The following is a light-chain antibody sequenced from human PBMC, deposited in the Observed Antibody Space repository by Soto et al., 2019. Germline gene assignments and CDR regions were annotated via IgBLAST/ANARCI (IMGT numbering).Light chain of an antibody. J-gene: IGLJ1*01. CDR1: SSDVGDYNY. CDR2: EVR. CDR3: TSYTTSSTLDV. V-gene: IGLV2-14*01. Sequence: QSALTQPASVSGSPGQSITISCTGTSSDVGDYNYVSWYQHHPGKAPKLMIYEVRNRPSGVSNRFSGSKSGNTASLTISGLQAEDEADYYCTSYTTSSTLDVFGTGTKLTVL.